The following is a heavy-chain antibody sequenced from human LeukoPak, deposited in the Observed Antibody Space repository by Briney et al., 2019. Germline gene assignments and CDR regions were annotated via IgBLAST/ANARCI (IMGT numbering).Heavy chain of an antibody. Sequence: ASVKVSCKASGYTFTGYYMHWVRQAPGEGLEWMGWINPNSGVTNYAEKFQGRVTMTRDTSISTAYMELSRLRSDDTAVYYCAREAGTYYFDYWGQGTLVTVSS. CDR1: GYTFTGYY. CDR2: INPNSGVT. J-gene: IGHJ4*02. CDR3: AREAGTYYFDY. D-gene: IGHD6-19*01. V-gene: IGHV1-2*02.